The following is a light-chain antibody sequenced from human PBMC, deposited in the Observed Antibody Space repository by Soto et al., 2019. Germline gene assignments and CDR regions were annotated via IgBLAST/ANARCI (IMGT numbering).Light chain of an antibody. CDR3: QQSYSALPLT. Sequence: DLQMTQSPSSLSASVGDRVTITCRASQSIGTYLNWYQQKPGKAPKLLIFVASSLQIGVPSRFRGSGSGTDFTLTISGLHPEDFATYYCQQSYSALPLTFGGGTKVEMK. CDR2: VAS. CDR1: QSIGTY. V-gene: IGKV1-39*01. J-gene: IGKJ4*01.